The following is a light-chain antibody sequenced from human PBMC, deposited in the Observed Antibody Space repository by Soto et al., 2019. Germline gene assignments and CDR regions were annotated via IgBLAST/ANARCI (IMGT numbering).Light chain of an antibody. J-gene: IGKJ2*01. CDR3: QQYNNWPLYP. CDR2: GAS. V-gene: IGKV3-15*01. Sequence: ENVLILSPCTLSLSTGERATLSCRASQSMTRTYIAWYQQKPGQAPRLLIYGASTRATGIPARFSGSRSGTEFTLTISSLQSEDFAVYYCQQYNNWPLYPLGQGTKVDIK. CDR1: QSMTRT.